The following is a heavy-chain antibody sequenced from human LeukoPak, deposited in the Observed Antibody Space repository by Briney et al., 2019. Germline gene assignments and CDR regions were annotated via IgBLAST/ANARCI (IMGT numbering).Heavy chain of an antibody. J-gene: IGHJ4*02. D-gene: IGHD6-19*01. V-gene: IGHV3-30-3*01. CDR1: GCTFSSYA. CDR3: ARDRDGPTVALDY. CDR2: ISYDGSNK. Sequence: GRSLRLSCAASGCTFSSYAMHWVRQAPGKGLEWVAVISYDGSNKYYADSVKGRFTISRDNSKNTLYLQMNSLRAEDTAVYYCARDRDGPTVALDYWGQGTLVTVSS.